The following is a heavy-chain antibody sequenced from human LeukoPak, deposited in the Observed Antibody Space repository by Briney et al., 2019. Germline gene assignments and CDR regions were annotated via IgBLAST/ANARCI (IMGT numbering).Heavy chain of an antibody. CDR2: MNPNSGNT. Sequence: ASVKVSCKASGYTFASCDINWVRQASGQGLEWMGWMNPNSGNTGYAQKFQGRVYMTRNTSISTAYMELSSLRSEDTAVYYCASHSTGLDYWGQGTLVTVSS. V-gene: IGHV1-8*01. J-gene: IGHJ4*02. CDR3: ASHSTGLDY. D-gene: IGHD4-17*01. CDR1: GYTFASCD.